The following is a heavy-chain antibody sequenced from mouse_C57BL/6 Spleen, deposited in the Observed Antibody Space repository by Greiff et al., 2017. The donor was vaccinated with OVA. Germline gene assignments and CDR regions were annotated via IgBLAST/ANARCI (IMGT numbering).Heavy chain of an antibody. CDR1: GYTFTSSW. V-gene: IGHV1-59*01. D-gene: IGHD1-1*01. Sequence: QVQLQQPGAELVRPGTSVQLSCKASGYTFTSSWMHWVKQRPGQGLEWIGVIDPSDSYTNYNQKFKGKATLTVDTSSSTAYMQLSSLTSEDSAVYYCARSDYYGSTPYYFDYWGQGTTLTVSS. CDR2: IDPSDSYT. J-gene: IGHJ2*01. CDR3: ARSDYYGSTPYYFDY.